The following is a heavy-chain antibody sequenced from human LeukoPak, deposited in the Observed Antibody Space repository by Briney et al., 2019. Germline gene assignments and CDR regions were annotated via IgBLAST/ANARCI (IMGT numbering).Heavy chain of an antibody. D-gene: IGHD3-3*01. Sequence: GGSLRLSCAASGFTFSSYAMSWVRQAPGKGLECVSAISGSGGSTYYADSVKGRFTISRDNSKNTLYLQMNSLRAEDTAVYYCALNGDGFWSGYQYFQHWGQGTLVTVSS. CDR2: ISGSGGST. V-gene: IGHV3-23*01. CDR3: ALNGDGFWSGYQYFQH. CDR1: GFTFSSYA. J-gene: IGHJ1*01.